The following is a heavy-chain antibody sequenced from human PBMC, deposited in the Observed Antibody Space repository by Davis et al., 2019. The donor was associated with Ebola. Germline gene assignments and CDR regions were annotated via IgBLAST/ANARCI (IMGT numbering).Heavy chain of an antibody. Sequence: ASVKVSCKASGYTFTSYGISWVRQAPGQGLEWMGIINPSGGSTSYAQKFQGRVTMTRDTSTSTVYMELSSLRSEDTAVYYCARDREDIVVVPAAKYGMDVWGQGTTVTVSS. V-gene: IGHV1-46*01. CDR3: ARDREDIVVVPAAKYGMDV. CDR1: GYTFTSYG. CDR2: INPSGGST. J-gene: IGHJ6*02. D-gene: IGHD2-2*01.